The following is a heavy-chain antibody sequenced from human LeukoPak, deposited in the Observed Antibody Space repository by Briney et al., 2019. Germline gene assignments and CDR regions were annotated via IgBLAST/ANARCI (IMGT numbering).Heavy chain of an antibody. D-gene: IGHD4-11*01. CDR1: GFTFSDYS. V-gene: IGHV3-21*01. J-gene: IGHJ3*02. Sequence: GGSLRLSCAASGFTFSDYSMNWVRQAPGKGLEWVSSISSSGNYIYDADLIKGRFIISRDNAKNSLYLQMNSLRAEDTAVYYCTRGQTTVTPDGFDIWGQGTMVTVSS. CDR2: ISSSGNYI. CDR3: TRGQTTVTPDGFDI.